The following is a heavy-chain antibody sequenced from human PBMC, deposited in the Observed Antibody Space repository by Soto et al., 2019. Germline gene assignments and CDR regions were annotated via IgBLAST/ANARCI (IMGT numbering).Heavy chain of an antibody. V-gene: IGHV3-30-3*01. CDR1: GFTFSSYA. D-gene: IGHD3-16*01. CDR2: ISYDGSNK. J-gene: IGHJ6*02. CDR3: ARASGGAYYYYYGMDV. Sequence: QVQLVESGGGVVQPGRSLRLSCAASGFTFSSYAMHWVRQAPGKGLEWEAVISYDGSNKYYADSVKGRFTISRDNSKNTLYLQMNSLRAEDTAVYYCARASGGAYYYYYGMDVWGQGTTVTVSS.